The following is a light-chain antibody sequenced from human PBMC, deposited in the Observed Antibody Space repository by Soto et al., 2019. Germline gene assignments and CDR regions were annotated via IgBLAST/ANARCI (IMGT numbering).Light chain of an antibody. Sequence: EILLTQSPGTLSLSPGERATLSCRASESVYINSLAWYQQKPGQAPRLLIYGASTRATAIPDRFSGSGSGTDFALTISRLEPEDFAMYYCQQYDASPFTFGPGTKVDIK. CDR1: ESVYINS. CDR3: QQYDASPFT. V-gene: IGKV3-20*01. CDR2: GAS. J-gene: IGKJ3*01.